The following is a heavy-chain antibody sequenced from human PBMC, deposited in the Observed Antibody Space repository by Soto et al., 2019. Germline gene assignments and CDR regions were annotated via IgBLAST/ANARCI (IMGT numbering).Heavy chain of an antibody. CDR3: ARDPRHLTGVFQH. J-gene: IGHJ1*01. Sequence: VASVNVSCKACVYTFTSYGISGVGQAPGQGLEWMGWISAYNGNTNYAQKLQGRVTMTTATSTSTAYMELRSLRSDDTAVYYCARDPRHLTGVFQHWGQGTLVTVSS. D-gene: IGHD3-3*02. CDR2: ISAYNGNT. V-gene: IGHV1-18*04. CDR1: VYTFTSYG.